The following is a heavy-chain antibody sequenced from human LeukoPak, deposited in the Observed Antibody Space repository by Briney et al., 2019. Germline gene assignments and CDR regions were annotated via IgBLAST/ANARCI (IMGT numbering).Heavy chain of an antibody. Sequence: EGSLRLSCAASGFSFSSYAMSWVRQAPGKGLEWVSAISGSGSSTYYADSVKGRFTISRDNSKNTLYLQMNSLRAEDTAVYYCARGCSSTSCYTVFDYWGQGTLVTVSS. J-gene: IGHJ4*02. D-gene: IGHD2-2*02. CDR2: ISGSGSST. V-gene: IGHV3-23*01. CDR3: ARGCSSTSCYTVFDY. CDR1: GFSFSSYA.